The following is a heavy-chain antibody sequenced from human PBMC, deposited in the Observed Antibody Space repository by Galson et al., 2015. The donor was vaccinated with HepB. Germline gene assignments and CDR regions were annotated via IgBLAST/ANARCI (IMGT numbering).Heavy chain of an antibody. CDR2: IYPGDSDT. CDR3: ARYGDALYYYYGMDV. V-gene: IGHV5-51*03. CDR1: GYSFTSYW. D-gene: IGHD4-17*01. Sequence: QSGAEVKKPGESLKISCKGSGYSFTSYWIGWVRQMPGKGLEWMGIIYPGDSDTRYSPSFQGQVTISADKSISTAYLQWSSLKASDTAMYYCARYGDALYYYYGMDVWGQGTTVTVSS. J-gene: IGHJ6*02.